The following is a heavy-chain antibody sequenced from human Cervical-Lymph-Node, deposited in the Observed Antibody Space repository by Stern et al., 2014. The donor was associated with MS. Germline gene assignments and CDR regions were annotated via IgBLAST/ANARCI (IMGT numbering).Heavy chain of an antibody. CDR3: ATLGWADY. CDR2: IDSDGSTT. J-gene: IGHJ4*02. Sequence: EVQLVESGGGLVQPGGSLRLSCAASGFSFSSYWMHWVRQAPGKGLWWVSRIDSDGSTTGYADSVKGRFTISRDNAKNTLYLQMNSLRAEDTAVYYCATLGWADYWGQGTLVTVSS. D-gene: IGHD5-24*01. V-gene: IGHV3-74*02. CDR1: GFSFSSYW.